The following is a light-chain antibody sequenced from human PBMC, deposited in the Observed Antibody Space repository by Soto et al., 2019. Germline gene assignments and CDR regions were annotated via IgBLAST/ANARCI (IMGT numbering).Light chain of an antibody. V-gene: IGLV2-8*01. CDR1: SSDIGGYKY. CDR3: SSYAGNNKRV. Sequence: QSALTQPPSASGSPGQSVTISCTGTSSDIGGYKYVSWYQQRPGKAPKLMIYEVIKRPSGVPDRFSGSKSGDTASLTVSGLQAEDEADYYCSSYAGNNKRVFGGGTKSPS. CDR2: EVI. J-gene: IGLJ3*02.